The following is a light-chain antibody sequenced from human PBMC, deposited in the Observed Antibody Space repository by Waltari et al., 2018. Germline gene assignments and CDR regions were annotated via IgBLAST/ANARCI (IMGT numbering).Light chain of an antibody. CDR1: SSDVGRYDL. CDR3: CSYAGSATSV. V-gene: IGLV2-23*01. CDR2: DDN. J-gene: IGLJ3*02. Sequence: QSALTQPASVSWSPGQSITISCTGSSSDVGRYDLVSWYQQHPVKAPTLIILDDNQRPSGVSNRFSGSKSGNTASLTISGLQAADEAEYYCCSYAGSATSVFGGGTKLTVL.